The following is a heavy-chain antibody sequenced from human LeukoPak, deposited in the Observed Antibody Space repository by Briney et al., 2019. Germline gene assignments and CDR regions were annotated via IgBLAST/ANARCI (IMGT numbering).Heavy chain of an antibody. CDR1: GGSISSYY. CDR3: ARHGGEVRGVIISSFDC. CDR2: IYYSGST. J-gene: IGHJ4*02. V-gene: IGHV4-59*08. Sequence: SETLSLTCTVSGGSISSYYWSWIRQPPGKGLEWIAYIYYSGSTNYNPSLKSRVTISLDTSKNQFSLKLTSVTAADTAVYYCARHGGEVRGVIISSFDCWGQGTLVTVSS. D-gene: IGHD3-10*01.